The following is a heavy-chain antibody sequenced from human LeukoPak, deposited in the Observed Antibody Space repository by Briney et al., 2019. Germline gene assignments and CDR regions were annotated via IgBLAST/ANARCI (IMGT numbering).Heavy chain of an antibody. CDR1: GGSFSGYY. CDR3: ARVAIMVRGVIGIPDGFDI. Sequence: PSETLSLTCAVYGGSFSGYYWGWIRQPPGKGLEWIGSFYYSGSTYYNPSLKSRVTISVDTSKNQFSLKLSSVTAADTAVYYCARVAIMVRGVIGIPDGFDIWGQGTMVTVSS. J-gene: IGHJ3*02. CDR2: FYYSGST. V-gene: IGHV4-34*01. D-gene: IGHD3-10*01.